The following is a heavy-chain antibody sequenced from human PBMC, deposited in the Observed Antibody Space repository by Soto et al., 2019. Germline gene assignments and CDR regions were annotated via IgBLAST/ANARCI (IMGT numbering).Heavy chain of an antibody. CDR1: GGTFSSFL. J-gene: IGHJ6*02. CDR3: ILDCTSMSCYGYLGVDV. D-gene: IGHD5-18*01. V-gene: IGHV1-69*01. Sequence: QVQLIQSGAEVKRPGSSVKVSCKASGGTFSSFLMGWVRQAPGQGLEWMGGIIPVFGRATYSQKFQGRVTITADDSTSTVYMELSALKSEDTAVYYCILDCTSMSCYGYLGVDVWGQGTTVTVSS. CDR2: IIPVFGRA.